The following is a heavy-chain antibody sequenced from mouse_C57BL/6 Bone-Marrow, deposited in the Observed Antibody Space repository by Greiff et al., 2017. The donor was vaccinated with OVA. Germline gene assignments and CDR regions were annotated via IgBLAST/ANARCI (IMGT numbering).Heavy chain of an antibody. CDR1: GYAFTNYL. J-gene: IGHJ2*01. D-gene: IGHD1-1*01. CDR2: INPGSGGT. V-gene: IGHV1-54*01. Sequence: VQLQQSGAELVRPGTSVKVSCKASGYAFTNYLIEWVKQRPGQGLEWIGVINPGSGGTNYNEKFKGKATLTADKSSSTAYMQLSSLTSEDSAFYCCARDGCYGSSPFDYWGQGTTLTVSS. CDR3: ARDGCYGSSPFDY.